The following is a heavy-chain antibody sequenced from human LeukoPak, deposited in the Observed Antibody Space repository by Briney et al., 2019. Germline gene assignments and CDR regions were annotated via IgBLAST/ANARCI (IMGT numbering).Heavy chain of an antibody. CDR2: TYYSGST. CDR1: GGSIIRGGTY. Sequence: SETLSLTCTVSGGSIIRGGTYWGWIRQFSGKDLEWIGHTYYSGSTDYNPFLKSRVSISVDTSKNQFSLRLSSVTAADTAVYYCASASSRAVAATVLDYWGQGTLVTVSS. V-gene: IGHV4-31*03. D-gene: IGHD6-19*01. J-gene: IGHJ4*02. CDR3: ASASSRAVAATVLDY.